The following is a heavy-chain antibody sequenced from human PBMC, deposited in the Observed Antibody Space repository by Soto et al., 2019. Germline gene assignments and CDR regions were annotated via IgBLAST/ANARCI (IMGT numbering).Heavy chain of an antibody. V-gene: IGHV1-69*13. D-gene: IGHD3-22*01. CDR1: GGTFSSYA. Sequence: SVKVSCKASGGTFSSYAISWVRQAPGQGLEWMGGIIPIFGTANYAQKFQGRVTITADESTSTAYMELSGLRSEDTAVYYCARKDYYDSSGYPGYYYYGMEGWGQGTTVTVSS. J-gene: IGHJ6*02. CDR2: IIPIFGTA. CDR3: ARKDYYDSSGYPGYYYYGMEG.